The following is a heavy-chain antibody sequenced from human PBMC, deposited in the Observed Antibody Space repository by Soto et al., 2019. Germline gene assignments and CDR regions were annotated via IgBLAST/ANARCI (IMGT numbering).Heavy chain of an antibody. V-gene: IGHV3-74*01. CDR2: INSDGSRT. D-gene: IGHD5-18*01. CDR1: GFTFSSYW. Sequence: GGSLRLSCAASGFTFSSYWMHWVRQAPGKWLVWVSRINSDGSRTTYADSVKGRFTISRDNSKNTLYLQMNSLRAEDTAVYYCAREGYLGSFDYWGQGTLVTVSS. J-gene: IGHJ4*02. CDR3: AREGYLGSFDY.